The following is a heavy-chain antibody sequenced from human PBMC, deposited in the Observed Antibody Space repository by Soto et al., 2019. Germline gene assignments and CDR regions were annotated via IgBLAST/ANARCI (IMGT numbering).Heavy chain of an antibody. J-gene: IGHJ1*01. Sequence: QVQLQQWGAGLLKPSETLSLTCAVYGGSFSGYYWSWIRQPPGKGLEWIGEINHSGSTNYNPSLKSRVTISVDTSKNQFSLKLSSVTAADTAVYYCARGVAAAHTEYFQHWGQDTLVTVSS. D-gene: IGHD6-13*01. CDR1: GGSFSGYY. CDR2: INHSGST. CDR3: ARGVAAAHTEYFQH. V-gene: IGHV4-34*01.